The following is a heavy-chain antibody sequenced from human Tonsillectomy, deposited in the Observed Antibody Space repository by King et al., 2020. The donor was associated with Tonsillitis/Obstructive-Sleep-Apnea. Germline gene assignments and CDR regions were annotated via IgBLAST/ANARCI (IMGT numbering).Heavy chain of an antibody. Sequence: VQLVESGGGVVQPGRSLRLSCAASGFTFSSYGMHWVRQAPGKGLEWVAVISYDGSNKYYADSVKGRFTISRDNSKNTLYLQMNSLRAEDTAVYYCAKVLHITYYDFWSGAKQGFDYWGQGTLVTVSS. D-gene: IGHD3-3*01. CDR3: AKVLHITYYDFWSGAKQGFDY. CDR2: ISYDGSNK. J-gene: IGHJ4*02. CDR1: GFTFSSYG. V-gene: IGHV3-30*18.